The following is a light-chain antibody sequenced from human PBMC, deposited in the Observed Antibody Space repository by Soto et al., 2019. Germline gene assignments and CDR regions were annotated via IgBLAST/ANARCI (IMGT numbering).Light chain of an antibody. CDR3: LQDINYPWT. CDR1: QGISSY. Sequence: IQMTQSPSTLSAFVGDSVAITFRASQGISSYLAWYQQKPGKPPKVLIYGASNLQSGVPPRFSGSGSGTDFTLAISSLQPEDSATYYCLQDINYPWTFGQGTKVDIK. J-gene: IGKJ1*01. V-gene: IGKV1-6*02. CDR2: GAS.